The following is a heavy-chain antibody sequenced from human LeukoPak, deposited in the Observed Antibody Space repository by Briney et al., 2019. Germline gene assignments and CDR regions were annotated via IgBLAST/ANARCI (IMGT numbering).Heavy chain of an antibody. V-gene: IGHV1-58*02. Sequence: SVKVSCKASGFTFTSSAMQWVRQARGQRLEWIGWIVVGSGNTNYAQKFQERVTITRDMSTSTAYMELSSLRSEDTAVYYCAADTPRPYSGSYYCYYGMDVWGQGTTVTVSS. CDR2: IVVGSGNT. J-gene: IGHJ6*02. CDR1: GFTFTSSA. D-gene: IGHD1-26*01. CDR3: AADTPRPYSGSYYCYYGMDV.